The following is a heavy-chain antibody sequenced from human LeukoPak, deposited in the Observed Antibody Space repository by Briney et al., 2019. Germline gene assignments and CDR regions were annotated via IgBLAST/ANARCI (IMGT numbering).Heavy chain of an antibody. CDR2: INHSGST. D-gene: IGHD3-22*01. Sequence: SETLSLTCAVYGGSFSGYYWSWIRQPPGKGLEWIGEINHSGSTNYNPSLKSRVTISVDTSKNQFSLKLSSVTAAGTAVYYCARGNAKTYYYDSSGYSRAFDIWGQGTMVTVSS. V-gene: IGHV4-34*01. CDR1: GGSFSGYY. CDR3: ARGNAKTYYYDSSGYSRAFDI. J-gene: IGHJ3*02.